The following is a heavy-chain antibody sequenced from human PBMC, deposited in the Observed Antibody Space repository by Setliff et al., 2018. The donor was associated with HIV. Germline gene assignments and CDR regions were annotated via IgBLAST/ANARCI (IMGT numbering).Heavy chain of an antibody. Sequence: GGSLRLSCAASELTFSNYAMTWVRQAPGKGLEWVSSLSRSGGSTYYADSVKGRFTISRDNSKNTLYLRMNSLRAEDTAVYYCAKAPLDSSSWYAYYFDYWGQGTLVTVSS. CDR1: ELTFSNYA. CDR3: AKAPLDSSSWYAYYFDY. CDR2: LSRSGGST. V-gene: IGHV3-23*01. D-gene: IGHD6-13*01. J-gene: IGHJ4*02.